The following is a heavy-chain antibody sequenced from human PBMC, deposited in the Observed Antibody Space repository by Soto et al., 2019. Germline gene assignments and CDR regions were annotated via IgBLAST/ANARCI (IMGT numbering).Heavy chain of an antibody. J-gene: IGHJ4*02. D-gene: IGHD6-19*01. Sequence: QVQLVDSGGGVVQPGRSLRLSCAASGFSFSSYGMHWVRQAPGKGLEWVAVTSHDGSNKYYADSVKGRFTISRDNSNNMPYMQMNSLRVEDTAVYDCATGPLAVAGIGVYLDYCGEGTLVTVSS. CDR1: GFSFSSYG. V-gene: IGHV3-30*03. CDR3: ATGPLAVAGIGVYLDY. CDR2: TSHDGSNK.